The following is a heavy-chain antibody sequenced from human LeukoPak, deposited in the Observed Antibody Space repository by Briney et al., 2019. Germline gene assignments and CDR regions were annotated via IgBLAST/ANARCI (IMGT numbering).Heavy chain of an antibody. CDR3: ARGLRYCSGDTCYGGDWFDP. CDR1: GGSFSGYY. CDR2: INDSGST. V-gene: IGHV4-34*01. Sequence: PSETLSLTCAVHGGSFSGYYGNWLRQPPGKGLEWIGEINDSGSTNYNPSLKSRVTISLDTSKNQFSLRLSSVIAADTAVYYCARGLRYCSGDTCYGGDWFDPWGQGTLVTVSS. D-gene: IGHD2-15*01. J-gene: IGHJ5*02.